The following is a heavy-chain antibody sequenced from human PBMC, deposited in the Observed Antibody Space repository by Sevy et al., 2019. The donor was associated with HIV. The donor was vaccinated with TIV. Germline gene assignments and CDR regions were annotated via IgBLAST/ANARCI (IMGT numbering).Heavy chain of an antibody. Sequence: GGSLRLSCAASGFTFSIYYMTWARLAPVKGLEWVANVKSDGSDKYYVDSVKGRFTISRDNAKNSLYLQMNSLTAEDTDVYYCARYGGYIDHWGHGTLVTVSS. D-gene: IGHD2-15*01. V-gene: IGHV3-7*01. CDR3: ARYGGYIDH. J-gene: IGHJ4*01. CDR2: VKSDGSDK. CDR1: GFTFSIYY.